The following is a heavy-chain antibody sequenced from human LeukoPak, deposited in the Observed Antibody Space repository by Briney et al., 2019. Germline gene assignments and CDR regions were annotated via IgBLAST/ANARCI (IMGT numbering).Heavy chain of an antibody. Sequence: ASVKVSCKASGYTFTSYDINWVRQATGQGLEWMGWMNPNSGNTGYAQKFQGRVTITRNTSISTAYMELSSLRSEDTAVYYCARGGQPGDYYDSSGYYPDFDPWGQGTLVTVSP. CDR1: GYTFTSYD. J-gene: IGHJ5*02. CDR3: ARGGQPGDYYDSSGYYPDFDP. V-gene: IGHV1-8*03. CDR2: MNPNSGNT. D-gene: IGHD3-22*01.